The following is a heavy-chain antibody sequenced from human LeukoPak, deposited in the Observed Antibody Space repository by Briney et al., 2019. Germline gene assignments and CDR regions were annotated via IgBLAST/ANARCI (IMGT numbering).Heavy chain of an antibody. D-gene: IGHD2-2*02. Sequence: SVKVSCKASGGTFSSYAISWVRQAPGQGLEWMGRIIPILGIANYAQKFQGRVTITADESTSTAYMELSRLRSDDTAVYYCAREYCSSTSRYMGDWGQGTLVTVSS. CDR1: GGTFSSYA. J-gene: IGHJ4*02. V-gene: IGHV1-69*04. CDR3: AREYCSSTSRYMGD. CDR2: IIPILGIA.